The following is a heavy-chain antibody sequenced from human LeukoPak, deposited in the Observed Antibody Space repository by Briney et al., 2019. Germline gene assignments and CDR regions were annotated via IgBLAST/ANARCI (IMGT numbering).Heavy chain of an antibody. CDR3: ASAHSYDSSGYRLYYYTDV. CDR1: GDSISSGSYY. D-gene: IGHD3-22*01. V-gene: IGHV4-61*02. CDR2: IYTSGST. J-gene: IGHJ6*03. Sequence: PSETLSLTCTVSGDSISSGSYYWSWIRQPAGKGLEWIGRIYTSGSTNYNPSLKSRVTISVDTSKSQFSLKLSSVTAADTAVYYCASAHSYDSSGYRLYYYTDVWGKGTTVTVSS.